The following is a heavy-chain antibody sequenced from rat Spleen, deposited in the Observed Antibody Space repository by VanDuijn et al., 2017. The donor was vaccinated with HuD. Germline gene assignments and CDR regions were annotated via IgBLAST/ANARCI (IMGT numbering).Heavy chain of an antibody. D-gene: IGHD1-7*01. J-gene: IGHJ2*01. Sequence: EVQLVESAGGLVQPGGSLKFSCAASGFTFSDYAMAWVRQAPREGLEWVATIIYDGTGTYYRDSVKGRFTISRDNAQSTLYLQMESLRSEDTGTYYCVRHSQKYYGYSYLDHWGQGVTVTVSS. CDR1: GFTFSDYA. CDR2: IIYDGTGT. V-gene: IGHV5-17*01. CDR3: VRHSQKYYGYSYLDH.